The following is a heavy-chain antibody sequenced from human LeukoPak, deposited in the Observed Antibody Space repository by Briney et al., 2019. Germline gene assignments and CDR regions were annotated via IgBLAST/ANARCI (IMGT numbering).Heavy chain of an antibody. J-gene: IGHJ5*02. D-gene: IGHD3-16*02. CDR1: GYTFTSYG. Sequence: ASVKVSCKASGYTFTSYGISWVRQAPGQGLEWMGWISAYNGNTNYAQKLQGRGTMTTDTSTSTAYMELRSLRSDDTAVYYCARNQYYDYVRGSYRPNWFDPWGQGTLVTVSS. CDR3: ARNQYYDYVRGSYRPNWFDP. V-gene: IGHV1-18*01. CDR2: ISAYNGNT.